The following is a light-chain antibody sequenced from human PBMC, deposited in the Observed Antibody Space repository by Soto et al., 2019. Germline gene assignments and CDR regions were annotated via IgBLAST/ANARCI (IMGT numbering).Light chain of an antibody. Sequence: IVLTQSPATLSLSPGERATLSCRARQTVSTYLSWYQHKPGQAPRLLIYGASNRATGIPARFSGSGSGTDFTLTISRLEPEGSAVYYCQQRYNWLTFGGGTKVEIK. CDR1: QTVSTY. J-gene: IGKJ4*01. CDR3: QQRYNWLT. V-gene: IGKV3-11*01. CDR2: GAS.